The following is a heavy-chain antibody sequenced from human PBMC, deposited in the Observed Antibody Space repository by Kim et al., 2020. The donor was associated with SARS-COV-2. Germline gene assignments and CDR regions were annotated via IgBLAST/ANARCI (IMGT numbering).Heavy chain of an antibody. J-gene: IGHJ4*02. D-gene: IGHD3-9*01. CDR3: AKDLPVYDIKGRLY. CDR1: GFTFSSYW. V-gene: IGHV3-74*01. Sequence: GGSLRLSCAASGFTFSSYWMHWVRQAPGKGLVWVSRINSDGSSTSYADSVKGRFTISRDNSKNTLYLQMNSLRAEDTAVYYCAKDLPVYDIKGRLYWGQGTLVTVSS. CDR2: INSDGSST.